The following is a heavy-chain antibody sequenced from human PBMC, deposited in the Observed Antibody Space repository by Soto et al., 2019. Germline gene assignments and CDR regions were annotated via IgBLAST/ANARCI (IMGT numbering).Heavy chain of an antibody. J-gene: IGHJ3*01. D-gene: IGHD1-1*01. CDR3: ARMATTLSDGFDL. V-gene: IGHV4-61*01. CDR1: GGSLTSGSYY. CDR2: VYHSGYT. Sequence: QVQLQESGPGLLKPSETLSLTCSVSGGSLTSGSYYWSWIRQPPDMGLEWIGYVYHSGYTHYNSSLKSRVTVSIDTSKNQFSLKLGSVTTADTALHFCARMATTLSDGFDLWGRGTMVTVSS.